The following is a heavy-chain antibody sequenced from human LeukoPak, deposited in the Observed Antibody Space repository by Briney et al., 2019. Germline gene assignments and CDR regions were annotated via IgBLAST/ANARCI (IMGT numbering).Heavy chain of an antibody. CDR1: GFTFSGSA. V-gene: IGHV3-73*01. J-gene: IGHJ4*02. D-gene: IGHD1-1*01. Sequence: GGSLRLSCTASGFTFSGSAMHWVRQASGKGLEWVGRIRSKANSYATVYAASVKGRFTVSRDDSKNTAYLQMNSLKTEDTAVYYCTSGLSVRRSNNTPVDYWGQGTLVTVSS. CDR2: IRSKANSYAT. CDR3: TSGLSVRRSNNTPVDY.